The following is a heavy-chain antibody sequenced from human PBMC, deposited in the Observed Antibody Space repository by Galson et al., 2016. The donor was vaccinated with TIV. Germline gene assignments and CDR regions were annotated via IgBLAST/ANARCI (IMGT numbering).Heavy chain of an antibody. CDR1: GGTFNIYA. Sequence: QSGAEVKKPGSSVKVSCKASGGTFNIYAISWVRQAPGQGLEWMGGILPIFGAATYAQKFQGRVTITADESTNTAYMELSSLKSDDTAMYYCARPSSSCRGCSYYYYMGVWGKGTTVTVSS. V-gene: IGHV1-69*13. D-gene: IGHD6-19*01. CDR3: ARPSSSCRGCSYYYYMGV. J-gene: IGHJ6*03. CDR2: ILPIFGAA.